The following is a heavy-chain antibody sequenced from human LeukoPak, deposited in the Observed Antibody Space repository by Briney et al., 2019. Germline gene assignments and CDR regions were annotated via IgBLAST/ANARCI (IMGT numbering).Heavy chain of an antibody. D-gene: IGHD1-26*01. CDR3: ARIVGATRWWFDP. V-gene: IGHV1-2*02. CDR1: GYTFTSNY. Sequence: ASVKVSCKAFGYTFTSNYMHWVRQAPGQGLEWMGWINPNSGGTNYAQKFQGRVTMTRDTSISTAYMELSRLRSDDTAVYYCARIVGATRWWFDPWGQGTLVTVSS. CDR2: INPNSGGT. J-gene: IGHJ5*02.